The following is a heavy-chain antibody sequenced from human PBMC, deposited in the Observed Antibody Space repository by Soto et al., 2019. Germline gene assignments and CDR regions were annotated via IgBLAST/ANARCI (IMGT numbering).Heavy chain of an antibody. CDR2: IHHSGGA. J-gene: IGHJ4*02. D-gene: IGHD3-16*01. Sequence: QLQLQESGPGLVKPSETLSLTCAVSGGSISSGNWWSWVRQPPGKGLEWIGEIHHSGGAPYNPSLXXPVTISVDKSKNPFSLKLNSVSAADTAIYSCTHNGPSCLENWGQGTLVIVSS. CDR1: GGSISSGNW. CDR3: THNGPSCLEN. V-gene: IGHV4-4*02.